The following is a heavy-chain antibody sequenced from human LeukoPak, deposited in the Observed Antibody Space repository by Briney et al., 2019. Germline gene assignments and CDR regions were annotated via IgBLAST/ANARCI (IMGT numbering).Heavy chain of an antibody. CDR1: GGSISSSSYY. CDR3: AREPEYQLPHYYFDY. J-gene: IGHJ4*02. CDR2: IYYSGST. D-gene: IGHD2-2*01. Sequence: SETLSLTCTVSGGSISSSSYYWGWIRQPPGKGLEWIGSIYYSGSTYYNPSLKSRITISVDTSKNQFSLKLSSVTAADTAVYYCAREPEYQLPHYYFDYWGQGTLVTVSS. V-gene: IGHV4-39*07.